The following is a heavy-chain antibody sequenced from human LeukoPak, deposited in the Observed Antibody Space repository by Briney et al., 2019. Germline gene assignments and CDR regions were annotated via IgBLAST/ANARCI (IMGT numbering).Heavy chain of an antibody. Sequence: SETLSLTCAVSGYSISSGYYWGWIRQPPGKGLEWIGSIYHSGSTYYNPSLKSRVTISVDTSKNQFSLKLSSVTAADTAVYYCARANGYNFFYWGQGTLVTVSS. CDR1: GYSISSGYY. J-gene: IGHJ4*02. CDR3: ARANGYNFFY. V-gene: IGHV4-38-2*01. D-gene: IGHD5-24*01. CDR2: IYHSGST.